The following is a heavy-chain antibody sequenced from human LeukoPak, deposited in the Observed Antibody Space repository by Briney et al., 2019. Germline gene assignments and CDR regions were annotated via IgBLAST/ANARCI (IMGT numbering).Heavy chain of an antibody. CDR3: ARDFWSGYYTED. Sequence: TGGSLRLCCEFSGIIFSTYAMNWVRQAPGKGLEWISYISGSSSGSTSIIHYADSVKGRSTISRDNAKNSLHLQMDSLSAEDTAVYYCARDFWSGYYTEDWGQGALVIVSS. V-gene: IGHV3-48*04. CDR1: GIIFSTYA. CDR2: ISGSSSGSTSII. J-gene: IGHJ4*02. D-gene: IGHD3-3*01.